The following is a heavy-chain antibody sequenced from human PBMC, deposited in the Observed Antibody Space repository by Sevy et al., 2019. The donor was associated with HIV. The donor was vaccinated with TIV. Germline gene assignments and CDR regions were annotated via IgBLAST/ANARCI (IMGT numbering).Heavy chain of an antibody. D-gene: IGHD6-13*01. V-gene: IGHV3-30*18. CDR3: AKEGSSSWTYYYYYYMDV. CDR2: ISYDGSNK. CDR1: GFTFSSYG. Sequence: GGSLRLSCAASGFTFSSYGMHWVRQAPGKGLEWVAVISYDGSNKYYADSVKGRFTISRDNSKNTLYLQMNSLRAEDTAVYYCAKEGSSSWTYYYYYYMDVWGKWTTVTVSS. J-gene: IGHJ6*03.